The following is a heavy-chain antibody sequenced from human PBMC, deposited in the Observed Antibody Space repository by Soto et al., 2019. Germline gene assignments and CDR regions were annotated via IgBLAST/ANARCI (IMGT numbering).Heavy chain of an antibody. CDR2: LNTATGGT. V-gene: IGHV1-2*02. CDR1: GYTFTGYY. Sequence: QVQLVQSGADVKTPGASVRVSCKASGYTFTGYYVHWVREAPGQALEWMGWLNTATGGTSYAQKFQRTVALSSGTSINTADLELSSLRFHDAAVYFCARERYQVISDGMDVWGEGTTVTVSS. CDR3: ARERYQVISDGMDV. J-gene: IGHJ6*04. D-gene: IGHD2-2*01.